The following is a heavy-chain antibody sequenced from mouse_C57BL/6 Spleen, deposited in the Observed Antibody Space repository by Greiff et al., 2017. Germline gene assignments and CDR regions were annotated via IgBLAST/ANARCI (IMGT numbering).Heavy chain of an antibody. Sequence: QVQLQQPGAELVKPGASVKLSCKASGYTFTSYWMQWVKQRPGQGLEWIGEIDPSDSYTNYNQKFKGKATLTVDTSSSTAYMQLSSLTSEDSAVYYCARPYYYGSIWYFDVWGTGTTVTVSS. CDR3: ARPYYYGSIWYFDV. J-gene: IGHJ1*03. D-gene: IGHD1-1*01. CDR2: IDPSDSYT. CDR1: GYTFTSYW. V-gene: IGHV1-50*01.